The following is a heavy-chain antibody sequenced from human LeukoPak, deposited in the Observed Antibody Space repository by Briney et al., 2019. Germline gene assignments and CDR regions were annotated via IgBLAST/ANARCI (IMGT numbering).Heavy chain of an antibody. CDR3: ARGFDFSRMDV. CDR2: IDEFGST. D-gene: IGHD3-3*01. J-gene: IGHJ6*02. CDR1: GGSFSHYY. Sequence: PSETLSLTCAVYGGSFSHYYWNWIRQSPETGLEWIGEIDEFGSTNYNPSLKSRVTISVDTSKNQFSLKLSSVTAADTAVYYCARGFDFSRMDVWGQGTTVTVSS. V-gene: IGHV4-34*01.